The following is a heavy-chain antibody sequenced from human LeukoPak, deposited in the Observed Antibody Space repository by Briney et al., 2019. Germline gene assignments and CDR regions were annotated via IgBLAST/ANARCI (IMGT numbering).Heavy chain of an antibody. D-gene: IGHD6-13*01. CDR2: ISYDGSNK. J-gene: IGHJ4*02. V-gene: IGHV3-30*18. Sequence: PGGSLRLSCAASGFTFSSYGMHWVRQAPGKGLEWVAVISYDGSNKYYADSVEGRFTISRDNSKNTLYLQMNSLRAEDTAVYYCAKPRYSSSWQSFDYWGQGTLVTVSS. CDR1: GFTFSSYG. CDR3: AKPRYSSSWQSFDY.